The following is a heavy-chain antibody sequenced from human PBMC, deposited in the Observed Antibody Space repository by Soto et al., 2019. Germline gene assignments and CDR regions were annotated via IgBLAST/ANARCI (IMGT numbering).Heavy chain of an antibody. CDR3: ARIRPVDPLLLWFGEPKGRTGPNNYYYYGMDV. Sequence: KPRETFSVTCTISVFSVSFTRMGVSWIRQPPGKALEWLAHIFSNDEKSYSTSLKSRLTISKDTSKSQVALTMTNMDPVDTATYYCARIRPVDPLLLWFGEPKGRTGPNNYYYYGMDVWGQGTTVTVSS. J-gene: IGHJ6*02. V-gene: IGHV2-26*03. CDR2: IFSNDEK. CDR1: VFSVSFTRMG. D-gene: IGHD3-10*01.